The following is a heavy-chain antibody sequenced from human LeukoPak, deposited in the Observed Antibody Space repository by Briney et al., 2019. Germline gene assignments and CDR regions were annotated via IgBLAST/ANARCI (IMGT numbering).Heavy chain of an antibody. V-gene: IGHV3-23*01. Sequence: GGSLRLSXAASGFTFSSYAMSWVRQAPGKGLEWVSAISGSGGSTYYADSVKGRFTISRDNSKDTLYLQMNSLRAEDTAVYYCAKGMQWLRLFDAFDIWGQGTMVTVSS. CDR3: AKGMQWLRLFDAFDI. CDR1: GFTFSSYA. D-gene: IGHD5-12*01. J-gene: IGHJ3*02. CDR2: ISGSGGST.